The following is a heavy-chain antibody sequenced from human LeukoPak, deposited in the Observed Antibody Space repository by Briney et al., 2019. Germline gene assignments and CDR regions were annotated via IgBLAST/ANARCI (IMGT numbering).Heavy chain of an antibody. CDR2: ISSSSSYI. V-gene: IGHV3-21*01. CDR3: ARNPDYDFWSGPYPPDY. Sequence: GGSLRLSCAASGFTFSSYSMNWVRQAPGKGLEWVSPISSSSSYIYYADSVKGRFTISRDNAKNSLYLQMNSLRAEDTAVYYCARNPDYDFWSGPYPPDYWGQGTLVTVSS. D-gene: IGHD3-3*01. CDR1: GFTFSSYS. J-gene: IGHJ4*02.